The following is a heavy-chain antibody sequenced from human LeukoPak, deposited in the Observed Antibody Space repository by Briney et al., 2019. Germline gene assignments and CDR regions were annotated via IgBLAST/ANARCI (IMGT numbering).Heavy chain of an antibody. V-gene: IGHV3-30*04. CDR1: GFTFSSYT. D-gene: IGHD5-12*01. J-gene: IGHJ4*02. CDR3: ARGHSGYDSGLDS. Sequence: GGSLRLSCAASGFTFSSYTTHWVRPAPGKGLEWVAVISDDGDNKYYADSVKGRFTISRDSSKNTLYLQMNSLRAEDTAVYYCARGHSGYDSGLDSWGQGNLVTVSS. CDR2: ISDDGDNK.